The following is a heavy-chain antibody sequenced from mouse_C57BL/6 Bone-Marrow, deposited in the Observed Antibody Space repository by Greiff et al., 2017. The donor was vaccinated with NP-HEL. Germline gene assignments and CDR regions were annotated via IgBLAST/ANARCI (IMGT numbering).Heavy chain of an antibody. CDR3: TRDPSYDGYLDY. J-gene: IGHJ2*01. V-gene: IGHV5-9-1*02. D-gene: IGHD2-3*01. CDR1: GFTFSSYA. Sequence: EVKLVESGEGLVKPGGSLKLSCAASGFTFSSYAMSWVRQTPEKRLEWVAYISSGGDYIYYADTVKGRFTISRDNARNTLYLQMSSLKSEDTAMYYCTRDPSYDGYLDYWGQGTTLTVSS. CDR2: ISSGGDYI.